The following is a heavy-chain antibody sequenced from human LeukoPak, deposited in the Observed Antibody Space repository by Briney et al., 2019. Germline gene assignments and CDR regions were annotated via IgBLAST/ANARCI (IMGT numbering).Heavy chain of an antibody. CDR1: GFTFSSYG. CDR2: IWYDGSNT. V-gene: IGHV3-33*01. D-gene: IGHD5-12*01. J-gene: IGHJ4*02. CDR3: ARDENIVATVGFDY. Sequence: GGSLRLSCAASGFTFSSYGMHWVRQAPGKGLEWVAVIWYDGSNTYYADSVKGRFTISRDNSKNTLYLQMNSLRAEDTAVYYCARDENIVATVGFDYWGQGTLVTVSS.